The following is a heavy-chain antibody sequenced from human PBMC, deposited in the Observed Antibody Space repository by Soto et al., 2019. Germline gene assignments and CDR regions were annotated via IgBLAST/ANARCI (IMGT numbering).Heavy chain of an antibody. J-gene: IGHJ4*02. D-gene: IGHD2-2*01. CDR2: MYHSGST. Sequence: PSETLSLTCAVSGGSISSGGYYWSWIWQPPGKGLEWIGYMYHSGSTYYNPSLKSRVTISIDRSKNQFSLKLSSVTAADTAGYYCARVPDYWGQGILVTVSS. CDR1: GGSISSGGYY. V-gene: IGHV4-30-2*01. CDR3: ARVPDY.